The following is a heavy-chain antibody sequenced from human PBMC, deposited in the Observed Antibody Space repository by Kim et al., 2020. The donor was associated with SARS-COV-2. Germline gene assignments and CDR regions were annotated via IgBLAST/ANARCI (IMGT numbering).Heavy chain of an antibody. J-gene: IGHJ3*02. CDR1: GGTFSSYA. CDR3: ARECSSTSCAWRAFDI. V-gene: IGHV1-69*13. CDR2: IIPIFGTA. Sequence: SVKVSCKASGGTFSSYAISWVRQAPGQGLEWMGGIIPIFGTANYAQKFQGRVTITADESTSTAYMELSSLRSEDTAVYYCARECSSTSCAWRAFDIWGQGTMVTVSS. D-gene: IGHD2-2*01.